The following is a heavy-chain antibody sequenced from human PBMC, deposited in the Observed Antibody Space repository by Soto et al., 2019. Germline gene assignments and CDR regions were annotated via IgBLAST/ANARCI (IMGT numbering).Heavy chain of an antibody. J-gene: IGHJ5*02. CDR2: ISYDGSNK. V-gene: IGHV3-30-3*01. D-gene: IGHD3-22*01. CDR1: GFTFSSYA. CDR3: ARGFWDSGYYYES. Sequence: PGGSLRLSCAASGFTFSSYAMHWVRQAPGKGLEWVAVISYDGSNKYYADSVKGRFTISRDNLKNTLHLQMNSLRAEDTAVYYCARGFWDSGYYYESWGQGTLVTVSS.